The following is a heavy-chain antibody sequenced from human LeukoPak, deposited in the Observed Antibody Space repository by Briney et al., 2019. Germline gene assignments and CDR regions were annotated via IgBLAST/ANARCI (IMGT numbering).Heavy chain of an antibody. CDR3: ARWGSTSCYDY. D-gene: IGHD2-2*01. V-gene: IGHV3-30*03. CDR1: GFTLSSYG. Sequence: GGSLRLSCAASGFTLSSYGMHWVRQAPGKGLEWVAVISYDGSNKYYADSVKGRFTISRDNSKNTLFLQMGSLRADDMAVYYCARWGSTSCYDYWGQGTLVTVSS. CDR2: ISYDGSNK. J-gene: IGHJ4*02.